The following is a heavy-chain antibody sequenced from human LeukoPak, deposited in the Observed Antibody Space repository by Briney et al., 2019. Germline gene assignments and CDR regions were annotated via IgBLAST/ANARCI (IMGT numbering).Heavy chain of an antibody. D-gene: IGHD3-22*01. Sequence: GESLKISCKGSGYRFNSYWINWVRQMPVRGLEWMGTIDPSDSYTKYNPSFQGHVTISADKSISTAYLQWSSLKASDTAMYYCARPLSSGYYGGGFDIWGQGTMVTVSS. J-gene: IGHJ3*02. CDR1: GYRFNSYW. CDR3: ARPLSSGYYGGGFDI. V-gene: IGHV5-10-1*01. CDR2: IDPSDSYT.